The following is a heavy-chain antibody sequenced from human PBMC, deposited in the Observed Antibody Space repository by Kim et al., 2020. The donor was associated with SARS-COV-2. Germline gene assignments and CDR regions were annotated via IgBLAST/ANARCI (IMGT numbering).Heavy chain of an antibody. V-gene: IGHV4-34*01. J-gene: IGHJ4*02. CDR1: GGTFSGYS. D-gene: IGHD2-15*01. Sequence: SETLSLTCAVYGGTFSGYSWSWIRKPPGKGLEWIGEINHSGSTNYNPSLKSRVTISVDTSKNQFSLKLSSVTAADTAVYYCARCGCDGSGGSGYSSYYFDFWGRGTLVTVPS. CDR2: INHSGST. CDR3: ARCGCDGSGGSGYSSYYFDF.